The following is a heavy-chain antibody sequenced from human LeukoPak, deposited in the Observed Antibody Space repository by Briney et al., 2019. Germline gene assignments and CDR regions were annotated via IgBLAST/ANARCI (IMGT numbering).Heavy chain of an antibody. CDR2: VYPEDGET. Sequence: ASVKVSCKVSGYTFIDYYMHWVQQAPGKGLEWMGLVYPEDGETIYAEKFQGRLTITADTSTDTAYMELSSLRSEDTAIYYCARATDKGQQLGRGWFDPWGQGTLVTVSS. CDR3: ARATDKGQQLGRGWFDP. J-gene: IGHJ5*02. V-gene: IGHV1-69-2*01. D-gene: IGHD6-13*01. CDR1: GYTFIDYY.